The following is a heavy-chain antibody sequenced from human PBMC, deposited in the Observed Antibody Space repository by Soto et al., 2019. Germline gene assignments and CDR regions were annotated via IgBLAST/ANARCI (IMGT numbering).Heavy chain of an antibody. V-gene: IGHV1-18*01. CDR1: GYTFTSYG. Sequence: ASVKVSCKASGYTFTSYGISWVRQAPGQGLEWMGWISAYNGNTNYAQKLQGRVTMTTDTSTSTAYMELRSLRSDDTAVYYCARVLTEIGGESYNNWFDPWGQGTLVTVSS. CDR2: ISAYNGNT. J-gene: IGHJ5*02. CDR3: ARVLTEIGGESYNNWFDP. D-gene: IGHD3-16*01.